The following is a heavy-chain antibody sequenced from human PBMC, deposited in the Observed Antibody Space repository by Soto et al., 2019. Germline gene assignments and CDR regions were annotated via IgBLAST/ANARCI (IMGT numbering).Heavy chain of an antibody. CDR1: GDSVSSNSAA. Sequence: QVQLQQSGPGLVKPSQTLSLTCAISGDSVSSNSAAWNWIRQSPSRGLEWLGRTSYRSKWDHDYALSVKSRININADTAKNQFALQLNSVTPEDTAVYYCARGGGNGMDVWGHGATVTVCS. V-gene: IGHV6-1*01. D-gene: IGHD3-3*01. J-gene: IGHJ6*02. CDR3: ARGGGNGMDV. CDR2: TSYRSKWDH.